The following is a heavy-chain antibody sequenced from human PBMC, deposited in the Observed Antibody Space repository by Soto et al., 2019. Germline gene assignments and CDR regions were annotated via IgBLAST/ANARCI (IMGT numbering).Heavy chain of an antibody. J-gene: IGHJ5*02. V-gene: IGHV1-2*04. CDR3: ARGHPRNYDILTGSDMGWFDP. Sequence: ASVKVSCKASGYTFNGYYMHWVRQEPGQGLEWMGWINPNSGGTNYAQKFQGWVTMTRDTSISTAYMELSRLRSDDTAVYYCARGHPRNYDILTGSDMGWFDPWGQGTLVTVSS. D-gene: IGHD3-9*01. CDR2: INPNSGGT. CDR1: GYTFNGYY.